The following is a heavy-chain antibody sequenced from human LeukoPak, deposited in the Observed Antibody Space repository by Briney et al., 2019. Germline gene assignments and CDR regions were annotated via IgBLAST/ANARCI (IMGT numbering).Heavy chain of an antibody. Sequence: PSETLSLTCTVSGGSISSSSYYWGWIRQPPGKGLEWIGSIYYSESTYYNPSLKSRVTISVDTSKNQFSLKLSSVTAADTAVYYCARHSVLAVAEFHHWFDPWGQGTLVTVSS. V-gene: IGHV4-39*01. CDR2: IYYSEST. CDR1: GGSISSSSYY. CDR3: ARHSVLAVAEFHHWFDP. J-gene: IGHJ5*02. D-gene: IGHD6-19*01.